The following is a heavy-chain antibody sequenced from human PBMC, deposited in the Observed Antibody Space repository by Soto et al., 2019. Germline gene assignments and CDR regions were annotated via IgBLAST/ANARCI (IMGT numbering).Heavy chain of an antibody. Sequence: QITLKESGPTLVKPTQTLTLTYTFSGFSLSTSGVGVGWIRQPPGKALEWLALIYWDDDKRYSPSLKTRLTITKDTSKTQVVLTMTNMDPVDTATYYCTHSAYSSSWYGVLVDYWGQGTLVTVSS. CDR1: GFSLSTSGVG. CDR3: THSAYSSSWYGVLVDY. J-gene: IGHJ4*02. D-gene: IGHD6-13*01. V-gene: IGHV2-5*02. CDR2: IYWDDDK.